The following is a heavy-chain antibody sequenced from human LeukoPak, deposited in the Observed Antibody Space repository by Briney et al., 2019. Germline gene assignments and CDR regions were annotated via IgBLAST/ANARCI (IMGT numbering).Heavy chain of an antibody. V-gene: IGHV4-59*08. J-gene: IGHJ4*02. CDR2: IYHTGST. D-gene: IGHD6-6*01. Sequence: PSETLSLTCTVSGDSISSYYWSWIRQPPGKGLEWIGYIYHTGSTNYTSSRKSRVTMSVDTSKNQFSLQVSSVTAADTAVYYCARRASYTSSFFDYWGQGTLVTVSS. CDR3: ARRASYTSSFFDY. CDR1: GDSISSYY.